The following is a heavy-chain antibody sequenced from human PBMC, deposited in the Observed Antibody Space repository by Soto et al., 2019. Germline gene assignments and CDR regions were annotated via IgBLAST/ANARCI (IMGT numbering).Heavy chain of an antibody. CDR1: GGTFSSYA. CDR2: IIPIFGTA. V-gene: IGHV1-69*01. J-gene: IGHJ6*02. Sequence: QVQLVQSGAEVKKPGSSVKVSCKASGGTFSSYAISWVRQAPGQGLEWMGGIIPIFGTANYAQKFQGRVTITADESTSTAYMELSSLRSEDTAVYYCARSAFAMTTTPYYDYGMDVWGQGTTVTVSS. CDR3: ARSAFAMTTTPYYDYGMDV. D-gene: IGHD4-4*01.